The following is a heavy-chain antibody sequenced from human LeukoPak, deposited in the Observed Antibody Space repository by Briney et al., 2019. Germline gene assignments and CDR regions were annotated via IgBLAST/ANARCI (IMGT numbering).Heavy chain of an antibody. CDR1: GGSISSGYY. Sequence: SETLSLTCTVSGGSISSGYYWGWIRQPPGKGLEWIGSIYHSGSTYYNPSLKSRVTISVDTSKNQFSLKLSSVTAADTAVYYCARGGITAAGPKYYYMDVWGKGTTVTVSS. CDR2: IYHSGST. CDR3: ARGGITAAGPKYYYMDV. V-gene: IGHV4-38-2*02. D-gene: IGHD6-13*01. J-gene: IGHJ6*03.